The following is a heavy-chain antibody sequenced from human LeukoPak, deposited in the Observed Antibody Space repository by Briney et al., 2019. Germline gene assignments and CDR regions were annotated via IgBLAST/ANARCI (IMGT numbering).Heavy chain of an antibody. J-gene: IGHJ6*03. CDR1: GGTFSGYY. Sequence: SETLSLTCAVYGGTFSGYYWSWIRQPPGKGLEWIGEINHSGTTNYNPSLKSRVTISVDTSKNQFSLKLSSVTAADTAVYYCASRPDYDFWSGYYMYYYYMDVWGEGTTVTVSS. V-gene: IGHV4-34*01. CDR2: INHSGTT. D-gene: IGHD3-3*01. CDR3: ASRPDYDFWSGYYMYYYYMDV.